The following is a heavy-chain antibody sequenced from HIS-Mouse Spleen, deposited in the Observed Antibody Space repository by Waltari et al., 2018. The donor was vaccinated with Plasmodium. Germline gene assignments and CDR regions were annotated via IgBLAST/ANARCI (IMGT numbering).Heavy chain of an antibody. V-gene: IGHV3-7*01. Sequence: EVQLVESGGGLVQPGGSLRLSCAASGFTFSIYWMSWVRQAPGKGLEWVANIKQDGSEKYYVDSVKGRFTISRDNAKNSLYLQMNSLRAEDTAVYYCASSWYWYSDLWAVAPWSLSPQ. CDR1: GFTFSIYW. J-gene: IGHJ2*01. CDR2: IKQDGSEK. D-gene: IGHD6-13*01. CDR3: ASSWYWYSDL.